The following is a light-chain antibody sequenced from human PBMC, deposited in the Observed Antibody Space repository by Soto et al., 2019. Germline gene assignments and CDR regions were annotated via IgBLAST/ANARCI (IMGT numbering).Light chain of an antibody. CDR2: GAS. CDR1: QSVYKNF. CDR3: QQYGNSPPT. V-gene: IGKV3-20*01. J-gene: IGKJ4*01. Sequence: EIGLTQSPGTLSLSPGERATLSCRASQSVYKNFLAWYQQKPGQAPRLLFNGASNRATAIPDWFSGSGAGTDFSLAIDSLEPEGLAVYFFQQYGNSPPTFGGGTKVAIK.